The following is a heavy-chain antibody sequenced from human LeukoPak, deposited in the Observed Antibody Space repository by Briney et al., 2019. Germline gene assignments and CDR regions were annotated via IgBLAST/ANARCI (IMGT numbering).Heavy chain of an antibody. CDR3: ARDIVATITNYYYYMDV. D-gene: IGHD5-12*01. CDR1: GFTFSSYG. Sequence: TGGSLRLSCAASGFTFSSYGMHWVRQAPGKGLEWVAFIRYDGSNKYYADSVKGRFTISRDNSKNTLYLQMNSLRAEDTAVYYCARDIVATITNYYYYMDVWGKGTTVTVSS. CDR2: IRYDGSNK. J-gene: IGHJ6*03. V-gene: IGHV3-30*02.